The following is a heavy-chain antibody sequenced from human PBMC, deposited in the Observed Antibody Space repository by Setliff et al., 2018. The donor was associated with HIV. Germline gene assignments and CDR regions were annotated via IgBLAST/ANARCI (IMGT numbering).Heavy chain of an antibody. V-gene: IGHV1-18*01. D-gene: IGHD4-17*01. J-gene: IGHJ3*02. Sequence: GASVKVSCKASGYTFTSYGISWVRQAPGQGLEWMGWISAYNGNTDYARNLQGRLTMTTDTSTSTVYMELRSLRSDDTAVYYCAKDPSVTVTTIWGQGTMVTVSS. CDR3: AKDPSVTVTTI. CDR1: GYTFTSYG. CDR2: ISAYNGNT.